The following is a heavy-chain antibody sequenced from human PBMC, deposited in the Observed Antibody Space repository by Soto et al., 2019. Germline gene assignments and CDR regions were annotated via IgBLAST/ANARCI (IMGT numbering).Heavy chain of an antibody. V-gene: IGHV4-31*03. CDR3: ARDRAVAAYFDY. CDR1: GDSISSGGYF. D-gene: IGHD6-19*01. CDR2: IYYSGRA. J-gene: IGHJ4*02. Sequence: SETLSLTCTVSGDSISSGGYFWTWIRQHPGKGLEWIGYIYYSGRAYSKPSLKSRLTTSVDTSRNQFFLRLTSVTAADTAVYYCARDRAVAAYFDYWGQGTLVTVSS.